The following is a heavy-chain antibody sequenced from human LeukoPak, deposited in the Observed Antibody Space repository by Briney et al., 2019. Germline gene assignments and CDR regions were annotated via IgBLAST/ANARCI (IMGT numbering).Heavy chain of an antibody. CDR1: GSSISSSSYY. D-gene: IGHD6-13*01. Sequence: SETLSLTCTVSGSSISSSSYYWGWIRQPPGKGLEWIGSIYYSGSTYYNPSLKSRVTISVDTSKNQFSLKLSSVTAADTAVYYCARGHKLYSSSWYKDWFDPWGQGTLVTVSS. V-gene: IGHV4-39*07. CDR2: IYYSGST. CDR3: ARGHKLYSSSWYKDWFDP. J-gene: IGHJ5*02.